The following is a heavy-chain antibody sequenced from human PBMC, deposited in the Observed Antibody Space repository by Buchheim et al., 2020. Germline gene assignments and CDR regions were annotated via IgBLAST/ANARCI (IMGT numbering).Heavy chain of an antibody. Sequence: VQLVESGGGLVKPGGSLRLSCAASGFTFCGYSMNWVRQAPGKGLEWVSSISSNSDYIYYGDPVKGRFTISRDNAKNSLYLEMNSLRADDTAVYYCAKSFEWYFDVWGRGTL. V-gene: IGHV3-21*01. CDR1: GFTFCGYS. CDR2: ISSNSDYI. D-gene: IGHD3-9*01. CDR3: AKSFEWYFDV. J-gene: IGHJ2*01.